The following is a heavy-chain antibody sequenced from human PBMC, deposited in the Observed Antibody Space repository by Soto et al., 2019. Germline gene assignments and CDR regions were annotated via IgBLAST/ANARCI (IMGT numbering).Heavy chain of an antibody. CDR2: INPNSGGT. CDR3: ARTPQSDLGSSSSFDY. D-gene: IGHD6-6*01. Sequence: ASVKVSCKASGYTFTDYYMHWVRQAPGQGLEWMGWINPNSGGTNYAQKFQGRVTMTRDTSISTAYMELSRLRSDDTAVYYCARTPQSDLGSSSSFDYWGQGTLVTVSS. V-gene: IGHV1-2*02. J-gene: IGHJ4*02. CDR1: GYTFTDYY.